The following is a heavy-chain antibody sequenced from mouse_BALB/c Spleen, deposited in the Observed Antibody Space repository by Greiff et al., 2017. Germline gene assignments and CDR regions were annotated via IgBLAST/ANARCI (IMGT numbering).Heavy chain of an antibody. Sequence: EVQLVESGGGLVQPGGSRKLSCAASGFTFSSFGMHWVRQAPEKGLEWVAYISSGSSTIYYADTVTGRFTISRDNPKNTLFLQMTSLRSEDTAMYYCAREVRGYGNYWGQGTLVTVSA. CDR2: ISSGSSTI. J-gene: IGHJ3*01. CDR1: GFTFSSFG. D-gene: IGHD2-1*01. V-gene: IGHV5-17*02. CDR3: AREVRGYGNY.